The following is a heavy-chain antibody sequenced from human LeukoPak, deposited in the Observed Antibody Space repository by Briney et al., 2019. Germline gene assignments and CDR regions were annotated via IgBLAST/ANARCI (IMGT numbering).Heavy chain of an antibody. J-gene: IGHJ4*02. CDR2: ISSSSSYI. V-gene: IGHV3-21*01. CDR1: GFTFSSYS. CDR3: AKESGDYDY. D-gene: IGHD4-17*01. Sequence: KPWGSLPLSCAASGFTFSSYSMNWVRQAPGKGLEGVSSISSSSSYIYYADSVKARFTIPRDNSKNTLYLQMNSLRAEDTAVYYCAKESGDYDYWGQGTLGTVSS.